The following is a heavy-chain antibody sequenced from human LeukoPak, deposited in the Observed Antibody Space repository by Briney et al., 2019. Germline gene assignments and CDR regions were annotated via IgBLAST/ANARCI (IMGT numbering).Heavy chain of an antibody. CDR3: ARLGDILTGYYPGDYNWFDP. V-gene: IGHV4-59*08. CDR2: IYYSGST. Sequence: PSETLSLTCTVSGGSISSYYWSWIRQPPGKGLEWIGYIYYSGSTNYNPSLKSRVTISVDTSKNQFSLKLSSVTAADTAVYYCARLGDILTGYYPGDYNWFDPWGQGTLVTVSS. J-gene: IGHJ5*02. D-gene: IGHD3-9*01. CDR1: GGSISSYY.